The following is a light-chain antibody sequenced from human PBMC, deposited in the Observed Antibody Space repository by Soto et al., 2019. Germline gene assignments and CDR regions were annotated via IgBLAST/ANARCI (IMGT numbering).Light chain of an antibody. Sequence: QSALTQPAPVSGSPGQPTTISCTGTSSDVGGYNYVSWYQQHPGKAPKLMIYDVSNRPSGVSNRFSGSKSGNTASLTISGLQAEDEADYYCSSYTSSSTVVFAGGTKLTVL. CDR2: DVS. CDR3: SSYTSSSTVV. J-gene: IGLJ2*01. V-gene: IGLV2-14*01. CDR1: SSDVGGYNY.